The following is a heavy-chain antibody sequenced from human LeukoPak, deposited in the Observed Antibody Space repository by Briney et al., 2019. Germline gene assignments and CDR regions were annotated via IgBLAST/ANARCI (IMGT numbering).Heavy chain of an antibody. V-gene: IGHV4-30-4*01. D-gene: IGHD4-17*01. CDR1: GGSISSGDYY. CDR3: ARDRGYGVFFDY. Sequence: SQTLSLTCTVSGGSISSGDYYWSWIRQPPGKGLEWIGYIYYSGSTYYNPSLKSRVTISVDTSKNQFSLKLSSVTAADTAVYYCARDRGYGVFFDYWGQGTLVTVTS. CDR2: IYYSGST. J-gene: IGHJ4*02.